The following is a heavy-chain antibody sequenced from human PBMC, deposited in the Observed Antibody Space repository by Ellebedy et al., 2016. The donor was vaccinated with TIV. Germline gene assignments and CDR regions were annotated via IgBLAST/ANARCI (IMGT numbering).Heavy chain of an antibody. CDR2: IDWDDAK. J-gene: IGHJ5*02. V-gene: IGHV2-70*11. D-gene: IGHD6-19*01. Sequence: SGPTLVXPTQTLTLTCTFSGFSITTRGMCVNWIRQPSGKALEWLARIDWDDAKYFNTSLETRLTISKDTSNNQVVLTMTNMDPVDTATYYCARTLMGHSSGWALGPWGQGTLVIVSS. CDR1: GFSITTRGMC. CDR3: ARTLMGHSSGWALGP.